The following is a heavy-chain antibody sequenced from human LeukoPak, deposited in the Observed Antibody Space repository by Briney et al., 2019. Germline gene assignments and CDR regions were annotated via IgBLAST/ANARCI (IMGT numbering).Heavy chain of an antibody. Sequence: PSETLSLTCTVSGGSISSYYGSWIRQPPGKGLEWIGYIYYSGSTNYNPSLKSRVPISVHTSKNKFSLKLSSVTAADTAVYYCARGDYYGSGRDYWGQGTLVTVSS. D-gene: IGHD3-10*01. CDR1: GGSISSYY. CDR2: IYYSGST. CDR3: ARGDYYGSGRDY. J-gene: IGHJ4*02. V-gene: IGHV4-59*01.